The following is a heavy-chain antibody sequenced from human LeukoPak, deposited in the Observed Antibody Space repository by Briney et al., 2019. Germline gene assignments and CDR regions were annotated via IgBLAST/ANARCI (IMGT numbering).Heavy chain of an antibody. CDR1: GFTFSSYG. V-gene: IGHV3-33*01. CDR3: ARVRDGYSSSWNRNYAFDI. D-gene: IGHD6-13*01. CDR2: IWYDGSNK. Sequence: GGSLRLSCAASGFTFSSYGMHRVRQAPGKGLEWVAVIWYDGSNKYYADSVKGRFTISRDNSKNTLYLQMNSLRAEDTAVYYCARVRDGYSSSWNRNYAFDIWGQGTMVTVSS. J-gene: IGHJ3*02.